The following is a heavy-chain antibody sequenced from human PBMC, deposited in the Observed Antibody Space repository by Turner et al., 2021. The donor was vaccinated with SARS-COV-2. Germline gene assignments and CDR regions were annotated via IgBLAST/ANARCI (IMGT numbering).Heavy chain of an antibody. CDR2: IIPIFGTA. Sequence: QVQLVQSGAEVKKPGSSVKVSCKASGGTFSSYVISWVRQAPGQGLEWMGGIIPIFGTANYAQKFQGRVTITADESTSTAYMELSSLRSEDTAVYYCARVYSGSYYGVYYYYVMDVWGQGTTVTVSS. CDR3: ARVYSGSYYGVYYYYVMDV. V-gene: IGHV1-69*01. J-gene: IGHJ6*02. D-gene: IGHD1-26*01. CDR1: GGTFSSYV.